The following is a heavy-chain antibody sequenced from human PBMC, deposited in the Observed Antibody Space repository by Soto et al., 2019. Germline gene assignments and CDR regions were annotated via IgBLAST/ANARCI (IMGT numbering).Heavy chain of an antibody. CDR1: GFTFSSYS. CDR2: ISNSSSTT. Sequence: EVQLVESGGGLVQPGGSLRLSCAASGFTFSSYSMNWVRQAPGKGLEWVSYISNSSSTTYYADSVKGRFTSSRDNAENSLYLQMNGLRDDDTAVYYCARDVWRYCSSTSCNEGYYYGMDLWGQGTTDPVSS. D-gene: IGHD2-2*01. V-gene: IGHV3-48*02. CDR3: ARDVWRYCSSTSCNEGYYYGMDL. J-gene: IGHJ6*02.